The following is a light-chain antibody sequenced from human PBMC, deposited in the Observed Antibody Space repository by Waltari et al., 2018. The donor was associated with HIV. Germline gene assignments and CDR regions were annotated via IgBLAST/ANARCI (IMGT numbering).Light chain of an antibody. CDR2: RNN. CDR3: AAWDDSLNGVV. V-gene: IGLV1-47*01. CDR1: SSNIGSNY. Sequence: QSVLTQPPSASGTPGQRVTISCSGSSSNIGSNYVFWYQQLPGTAPKLLISRNNDRPSGVPDRFSGSKSGTSATLAISGLQSEVEADYYCAAWDDSLNGVVFGGGTKLTVL. J-gene: IGLJ2*01.